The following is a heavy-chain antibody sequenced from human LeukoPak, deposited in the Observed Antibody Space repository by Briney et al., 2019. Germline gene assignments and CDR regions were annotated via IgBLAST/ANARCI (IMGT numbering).Heavy chain of an antibody. J-gene: IGHJ6*02. CDR2: IRYDGSNK. CDR3: AKDECSSTSCYEDGYYGMDV. Sequence: PGRTLRLSCAVSGFTFSRYGMHWVPQAPSKGLEWVAFIRYDGSNKYYADSVKGRFTIPRHNSKNTLYLQMNSLRAEDTAVYYCAKDECSSTSCYEDGYYGMDVWGQGTTVTVSS. V-gene: IGHV3-30*02. D-gene: IGHD2-2*01. CDR1: GFTFSRYG.